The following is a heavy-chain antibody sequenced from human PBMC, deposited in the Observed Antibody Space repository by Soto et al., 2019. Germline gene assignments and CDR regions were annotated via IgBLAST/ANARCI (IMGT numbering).Heavy chain of an antibody. D-gene: IGHD3-22*01. V-gene: IGHV4-34*01. CDR3: ARAGGLYYYDSSGYYS. J-gene: IGHJ4*02. Sequence: PSETLSLTCAVNGGSFSGYYWSWIRQPPGKGLEWIGEINHSGSTNYNPSLKSRVTISVDTSKNQFSLKLSSVTAADTAVYYCARAGGLYYYDSSGYYSWGQGTLVTVS. CDR2: INHSGST. CDR1: GGSFSGYY.